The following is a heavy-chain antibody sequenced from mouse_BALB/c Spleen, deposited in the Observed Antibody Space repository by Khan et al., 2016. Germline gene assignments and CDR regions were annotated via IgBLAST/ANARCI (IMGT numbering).Heavy chain of an antibody. CDR1: GFTFSSYA. CDR3: ASKVYYFDY. V-gene: IGHV5-6-5*01. CDR2: LSSGGSS. Sequence: EVELVESGGGLVKPGGSLKLSCAASGFTFSSYAMSWVRQTPEKRLEWVASLSSGGSSFYPDILKDRFTISSVNATNILYLLMSNMRSDDTAMYYCASKVYYFDYWGQGTTLTVSS. J-gene: IGHJ2*01.